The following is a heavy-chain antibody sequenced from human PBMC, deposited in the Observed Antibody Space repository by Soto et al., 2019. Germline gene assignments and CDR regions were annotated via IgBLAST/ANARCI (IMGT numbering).Heavy chain of an antibody. CDR1: GYTFTNYY. J-gene: IGHJ4*02. Sequence: QVQLVQSGAEVKKPGASVKVSCKASGYTFTNYYINRVRQAPGQGLEWMGIINPTSGSTNYAQKFQGRVTLTYDTSTTTVYMELSGLRSEDTAVLYCARDLAAGDHWGQGTLVTVSS. V-gene: IGHV1-46*01. CDR2: INPTSGST. D-gene: IGHD6-13*01. CDR3: ARDLAAGDH.